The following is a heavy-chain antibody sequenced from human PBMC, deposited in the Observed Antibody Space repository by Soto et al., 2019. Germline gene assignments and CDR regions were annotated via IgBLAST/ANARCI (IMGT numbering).Heavy chain of an antibody. V-gene: IGHV4-31*03. CDR3: AKKGTAAATFDY. D-gene: IGHD2-15*01. J-gene: IGHJ4*02. CDR1: GASISGSGDY. CDR2: IYYSGDI. Sequence: QVQLQESGPGLVKPSQTLSLTCSVSGASISGSGDYWSWIRQHPGKGLEWIGYIYYSGDIYYNPSLKSRVAISVDTSKNQFSLKLSSVTAADTAVYYCAKKGTAAATFDYWGQGTLVDVSS.